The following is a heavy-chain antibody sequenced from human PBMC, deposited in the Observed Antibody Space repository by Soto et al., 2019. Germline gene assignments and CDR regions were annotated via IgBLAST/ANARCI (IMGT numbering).Heavy chain of an antibody. J-gene: IGHJ6*02. Sequence: LRLSCAASGFTFSSYAMHWVRQAPGKGLEWVAVISYDGSNKYYADSVKGRFTISRDNSKNTLYLQMNSLRAEDTAVYYCARATYCGGDCWPYYYYGMDVWGQGTTVTVSS. CDR2: ISYDGSNK. CDR1: GFTFSSYA. V-gene: IGHV3-30-3*01. CDR3: ARATYCGGDCWPYYYYGMDV. D-gene: IGHD2-21*02.